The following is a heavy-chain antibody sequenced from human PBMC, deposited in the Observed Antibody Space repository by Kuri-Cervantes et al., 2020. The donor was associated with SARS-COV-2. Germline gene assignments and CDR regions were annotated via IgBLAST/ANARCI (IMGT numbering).Heavy chain of an antibody. D-gene: IGHD3-3*01. CDR2: IWYGGSNK. V-gene: IGHV3-33*03. CDR3: ATDYFSDTSNYFDY. J-gene: IGHJ4*02. Sequence: GGSLRLSCAASGFIFTSYGMHWVRQAPGKGLEWVAVIWYGGSNKYYVDSVQGRFTVSRDNSKNKLYLQMHSLRAENTALYYCATDYFSDTSNYFDYWGQGALVTVSS. CDR1: GFIFTSYG.